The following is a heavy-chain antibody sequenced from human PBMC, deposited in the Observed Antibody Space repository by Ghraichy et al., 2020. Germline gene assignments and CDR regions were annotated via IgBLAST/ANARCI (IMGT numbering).Heavy chain of an antibody. J-gene: IGHJ4*02. V-gene: IGHV1-69*13. CDR2: ITPVFGIP. CDR3: AAGDAVRYLLFDY. D-gene: IGHD2-21*01. Sequence: SVKVSCKASGDSFSNYAISWVRQAPGQGLEWMGQITPVFGIPNYAQNFQGSITITADESTNTAYMELSSLRSEDTAVYYCAAGDAVRYLLFDYWGQGTQVTVSS. CDR1: GDSFSNYA.